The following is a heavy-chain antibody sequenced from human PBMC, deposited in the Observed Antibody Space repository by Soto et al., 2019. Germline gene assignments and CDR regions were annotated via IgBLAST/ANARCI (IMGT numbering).Heavy chain of an antibody. CDR3: ARWWSGSRHGCDP. V-gene: IGHV4-31*03. D-gene: IGHD3-3*01. CDR1: GGSISSGDYY. J-gene: IGHJ5*02. CDR2: IYYSGST. Sequence: QVQLQESGPGLVKPSQTLSLTCTVSGGSISSGDYYWSWIRQHPGKCLEWIGYIYYSGSTSYKPSRKQRVTISVDTSKNQFSLKLSSVTAADTAVYCCARWWSGSRHGCDPWGHGTLVAVSS.